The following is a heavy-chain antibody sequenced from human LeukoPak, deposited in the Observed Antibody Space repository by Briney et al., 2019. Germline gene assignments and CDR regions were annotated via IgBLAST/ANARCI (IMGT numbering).Heavy chain of an antibody. J-gene: IGHJ5*02. Sequence: SETLSLTCSVFGGSFSEYYWSWIRQPPGKGLEWIGEINHSGSTNYNPSLKSRVTISIDTSKNQISLILNSVTAADTAVYYCARGISTHWFDPWGQGTLVIVSS. D-gene: IGHD3-3*02. V-gene: IGHV4-34*01. CDR3: ARGISTHWFDP. CDR1: GGSFSEYY. CDR2: INHSGST.